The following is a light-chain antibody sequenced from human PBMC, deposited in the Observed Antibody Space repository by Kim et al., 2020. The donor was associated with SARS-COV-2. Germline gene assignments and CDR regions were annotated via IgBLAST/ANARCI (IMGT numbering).Light chain of an antibody. CDR3: QQYYSTLWT. V-gene: IGKV4-1*01. CDR2: WAS. CDR1: QSVLHSSNNKNF. Sequence: DIVMTQSPDSLAVSLGERATINCKSSQSVLHSSNNKNFLAWYQQKPGQPPKLLIYWASTREPGVPDRFSGSWSGTDFTLTISSLQAEDVAVYYCQQYYSTLWTFGQGTKVDIK. J-gene: IGKJ1*01.